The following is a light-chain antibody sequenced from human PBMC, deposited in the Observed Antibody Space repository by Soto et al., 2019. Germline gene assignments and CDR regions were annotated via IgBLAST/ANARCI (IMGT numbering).Light chain of an antibody. CDR3: QQYGTSPWT. CDR1: QSVSSY. Sequence: EIVLTQSPATLSLSPGDRATLSCRASQSVSSYLAWYQQKPGQAPRLLISGASTRAAGIPARFSGSGSGTDFSLTISRLEPEDFAVYYCQQYGTSPWTFGQGTKVDIK. J-gene: IGKJ1*01. V-gene: IGKV3-11*01. CDR2: GAS.